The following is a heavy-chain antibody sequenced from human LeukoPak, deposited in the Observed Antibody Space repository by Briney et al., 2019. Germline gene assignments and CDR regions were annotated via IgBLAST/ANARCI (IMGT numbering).Heavy chain of an antibody. CDR3: ARGRYGDPYL. Sequence: SQTLSLTCAVSGGSISSGGYSWSWIRQPPGKGLEWIGYIYHSGSTYYNPSLKSRVTISVDRSKNQFSLKLSSVTAADTAVYYCARGRYGDPYLWGQGTLVTVSS. CDR1: GGSISSGGYS. V-gene: IGHV4-30-2*01. D-gene: IGHD4-17*01. J-gene: IGHJ4*02. CDR2: IYHSGST.